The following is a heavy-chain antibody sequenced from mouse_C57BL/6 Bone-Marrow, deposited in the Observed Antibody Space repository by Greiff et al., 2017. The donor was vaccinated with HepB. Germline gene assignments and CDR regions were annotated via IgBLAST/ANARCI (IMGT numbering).Heavy chain of an antibody. J-gene: IGHJ4*01. CDR2: IYPGSGST. V-gene: IGHV1-55*01. D-gene: IGHD1-1*01. Sequence: QVQLQQSGAELVKPGASVKMSCKASGYTFTSYWITWVKQRPGQGLEWIGDIYPGSGSTNYNEKFKSKATLTVDTSSSTAYMQLSSLTSEDSAVYYCARSPTVVARTYAMDYWGQGTSVTVSS. CDR3: ARSPTVVARTYAMDY. CDR1: GYTFTSYW.